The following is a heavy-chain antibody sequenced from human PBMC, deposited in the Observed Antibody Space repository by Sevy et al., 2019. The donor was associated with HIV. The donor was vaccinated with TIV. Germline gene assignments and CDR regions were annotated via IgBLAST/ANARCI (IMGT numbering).Heavy chain of an antibody. CDR3: ARANAYLTSDAFDL. D-gene: IGHD1-26*01. CDR1: GGSISSLNYY. J-gene: IGHJ3*01. CDR2: ISYSGRT. V-gene: IGHV4-31*03. Sequence: SETLSLTCTVSGGSISSLNYYWSWIRQHPGKGLEWFGYISYSGRTNYNPSLKSRVIISVDTSKNQFSLKLSSVTAADTAVYYCARANAYLTSDAFDLWGQGTMVTVSS.